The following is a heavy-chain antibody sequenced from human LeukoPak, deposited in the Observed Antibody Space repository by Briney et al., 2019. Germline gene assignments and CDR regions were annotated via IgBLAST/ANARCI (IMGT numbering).Heavy chain of an antibody. CDR2: IYYSGST. Sequence: SETLSLTCTVSGGSISSYYWSWIRQPPGKGLEWIGYIYYSGSTNYNPSLKSRVTTSVDTSKNQFSLKLSSVTAADTAVYYCARDQGGYSYGYNYYYMDVWGTGTTVTVSS. D-gene: IGHD5-18*01. CDR3: ARDQGGYSYGYNYYYMDV. J-gene: IGHJ6*03. V-gene: IGHV4-59*01. CDR1: GGSISSYY.